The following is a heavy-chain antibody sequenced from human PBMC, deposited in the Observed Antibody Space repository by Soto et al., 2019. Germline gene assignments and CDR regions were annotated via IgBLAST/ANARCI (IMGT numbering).Heavy chain of an antibody. J-gene: IGHJ4*02. Sequence: QVQLVEPGGGVVQPGRSLRLSCAASGFTFSSYGMHWVRQAPGKGLERGAGIWYEGSKEYYADSEKGRFTIYRHNSKNTLYLQMNSLRAEDTAVYYCARGYDSSGDHDYWGQGTPVTVSS. CDR3: ARGYDSSGDHDY. D-gene: IGHD3-22*01. CDR1: GFTFSSYG. CDR2: IWYEGSKE. V-gene: IGHV3-33*01.